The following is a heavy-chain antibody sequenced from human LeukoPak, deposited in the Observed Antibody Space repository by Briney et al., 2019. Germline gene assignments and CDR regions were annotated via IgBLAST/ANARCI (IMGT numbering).Heavy chain of an antibody. CDR2: ISGSSSTI. J-gene: IGHJ2*01. V-gene: IGHV3-48*04. CDR1: GFTFHSYS. D-gene: IGHD4-17*01. Sequence: PGGSLRLSCAASGFTFHSYSMNWVRQAPGKGLEWVSYISGSSSTIYYADSVKGRFTISRDNAKDSLYLQMNSLRAEDTALYYCARARYDYGYWYFDLWGRGTLVTVSS. CDR3: ARARYDYGYWYFDL.